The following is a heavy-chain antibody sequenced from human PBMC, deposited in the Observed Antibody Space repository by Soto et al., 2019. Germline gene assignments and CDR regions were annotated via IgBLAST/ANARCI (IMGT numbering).Heavy chain of an antibody. CDR3: ASNYYDSSGYYGVGFDY. CDR2: IYYSGST. Sequence: TSETLSLTCPVSGGSISSYYWSWIRQPPGKGLEWIGYIYYSGSTNYNPSLKSRVTISVDTSKNQFSLKLSSVTAADTAVYYCASNYYDSSGYYGVGFDYWGQGTLVTVSS. D-gene: IGHD3-22*01. J-gene: IGHJ4*02. V-gene: IGHV4-59*01. CDR1: GGSISSYY.